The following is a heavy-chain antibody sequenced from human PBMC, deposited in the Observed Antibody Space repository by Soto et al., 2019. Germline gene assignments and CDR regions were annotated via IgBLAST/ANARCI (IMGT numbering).Heavy chain of an antibody. V-gene: IGHV4-39*01. CDR1: GGSISSSSYY. J-gene: IGHJ4*02. CDR2: IYYSGST. D-gene: IGHD3-10*01. Sequence: QLQLQESGPGLVKPSETLSLTCTVSGGSISSSSYYWGWIRQPPGKGLEWIGSIYYSGSTYYNPSLKRRVTISVDTSKNQFSLKLSSVTAADTAVYYCARNYYGSGSLDYWGQGTLVTVSS. CDR3: ARNYYGSGSLDY.